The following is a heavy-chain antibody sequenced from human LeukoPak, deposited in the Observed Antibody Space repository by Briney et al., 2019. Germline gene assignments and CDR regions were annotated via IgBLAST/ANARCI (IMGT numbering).Heavy chain of an antibody. CDR2: INHSGST. CDR1: GGSFSGYY. Sequence: SETLSLTCAVYGGSFSGYYWSWIRQPPGKGLEWIGEINHSGSTNYNPSLKSRVTISVDTSKNQFSLKLSSVTAADTAVYYCARGRYSSGWYIQYYFDYWGQGTLVTVSS. V-gene: IGHV4-34*01. J-gene: IGHJ4*02. CDR3: ARGRYSSGWYIQYYFDY. D-gene: IGHD6-19*01.